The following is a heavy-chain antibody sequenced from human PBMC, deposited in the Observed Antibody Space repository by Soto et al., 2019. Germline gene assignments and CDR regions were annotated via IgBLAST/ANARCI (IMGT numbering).Heavy chain of an antibody. Sequence: PSETLSLTCTVSGSSISRGGYYWSWIRQHPGKGLEWIGYIYYSGSTYYNPSLKSRVTISVDTSKKQFSLNLSSVTAADTAVYYCARRLRRHYGSGSPHLDYWGQGTLVTVSS. V-gene: IGHV4-31*03. CDR3: ARRLRRHYGSGSPHLDY. CDR1: GSSISRGGYY. J-gene: IGHJ4*02. D-gene: IGHD3-10*01. CDR2: IYYSGST.